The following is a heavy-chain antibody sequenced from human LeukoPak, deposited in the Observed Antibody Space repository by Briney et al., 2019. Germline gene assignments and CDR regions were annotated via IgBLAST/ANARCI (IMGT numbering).Heavy chain of an antibody. V-gene: IGHV3-21*01. CDR1: GFTFSSYS. CDR2: ISSSSSYI. CDR3: ARDKVVVPAAMAYYYYYGMDV. J-gene: IGHJ6*02. D-gene: IGHD2-2*01. Sequence: GGSLRLSCAPSGFTFSSYSVIWARQARGKGVEWVSSISSSSSYIYYAHSVKGRFTISRDNAKNTLYLQMNSLRAEDTAVYYCARDKVVVPAAMAYYYYYGMDVWGQGTTVTVSS.